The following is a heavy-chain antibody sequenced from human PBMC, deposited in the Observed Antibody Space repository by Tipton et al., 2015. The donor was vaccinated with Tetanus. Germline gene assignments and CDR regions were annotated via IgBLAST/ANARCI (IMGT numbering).Heavy chain of an antibody. CDR1: GLFFKNAW. J-gene: IGHJ4*02. CDR2: IWNDGNNK. Sequence: SLRLSCATSGLFFKNAWMNWVRQAPGKGLEWVAIIWNDGNNKYYADSVKGRFTISRDNSKNTLYLQMNSLRDEDTAVYYCARDHTFTVSHSRGGLDSWGQGTLVAVSS. D-gene: IGHD3-10*01. CDR3: ARDHTFTVSHSRGGLDS. V-gene: IGHV3-33*01.